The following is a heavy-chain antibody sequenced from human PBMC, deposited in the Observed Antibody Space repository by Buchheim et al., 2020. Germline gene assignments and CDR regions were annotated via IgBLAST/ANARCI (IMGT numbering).Heavy chain of an antibody. J-gene: IGHJ4*02. CDR3: ARGRRGTRAGPRDFDY. CDR1: GFTFSSYS. Sequence: EVQLVESGGGLVKPGGSLRLSCAASGFTFSSYSMNWVRQAPGKGLEWDSSISSSSSYIYYADSVKGRFTISRDNAKNSLYLQMNSLRAEDTAVYYCARGRRGTRAGPRDFDYWGQGTL. D-gene: IGHD3-16*01. CDR2: ISSSSSYI. V-gene: IGHV3-21*01.